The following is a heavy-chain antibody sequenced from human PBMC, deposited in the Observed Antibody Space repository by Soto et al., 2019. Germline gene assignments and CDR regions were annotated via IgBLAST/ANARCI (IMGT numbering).Heavy chain of an antibody. CDR1: GYTFTSYY. D-gene: IGHD3-10*01. J-gene: IGHJ6*02. CDR3: ASARPGGCGMDV. CDR2: INPSGGST. V-gene: IGHV1-46*01. Sequence: QVQLVQSGAEVKKPGASVKVSCKASGYTFTSYYMHWVRQAPGQGLEWMGIINPSGGSTSYAQKFQGEVTMTRATSTSTVSMDLSSLRAEDTAVYYCASARPGGCGMDVWGQGTTVTVSS.